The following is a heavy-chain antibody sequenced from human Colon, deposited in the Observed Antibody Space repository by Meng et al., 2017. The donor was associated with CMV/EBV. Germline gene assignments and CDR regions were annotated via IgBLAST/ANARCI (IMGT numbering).Heavy chain of an antibody. J-gene: IGHJ4*02. D-gene: IGHD2-2*02. V-gene: IGHV3-23*01. CDR3: AKNLFVPPAIMSVFAPNDY. CDR1: GFTFSSSP. Sequence: GESLKISCEASGFTFSSSPMNWVRQAPGQGLEWVAVISSSGDETYYADSVQGRFIVSRDNAKSTLFLQINGLGAEDTAIYYCAKNLFVPPAIMSVFAPNDYWGQGMLVTVSS. CDR2: ISSSGDET.